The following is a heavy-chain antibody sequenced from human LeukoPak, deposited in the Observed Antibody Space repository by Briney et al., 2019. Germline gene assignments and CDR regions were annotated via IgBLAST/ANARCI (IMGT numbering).Heavy chain of an antibody. CDR2: INQDGSEK. CDR1: AGTFTFSASC. J-gene: IGHJ4*02. CDR3: ARWGRNIVVVPAALDY. Sequence: QPGGTLRLSCAASAGTFTFSASCMRWVRQAPGKGLEWVANINQDGSEKYYVDSVKGRFTISRDNAKNSLYLQMNSLRAEDTAVYYCARWGRNIVVVPAALDYWGQGTLVTVSS. D-gene: IGHD2-2*01. V-gene: IGHV3-7*01.